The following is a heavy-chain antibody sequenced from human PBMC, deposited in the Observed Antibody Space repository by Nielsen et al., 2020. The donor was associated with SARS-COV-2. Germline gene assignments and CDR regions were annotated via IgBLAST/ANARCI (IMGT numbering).Heavy chain of an antibody. V-gene: IGHV1-3*01. Sequence: WVRQAPGQRLEWMGWINAGNGNTKYSQKFQGRVTITRDTSASTAYMELSSLRSEDTAVYYCARIYQTNCSSTSCKYTNWFDPWGQGTLVTVSS. J-gene: IGHJ5*02. CDR3: ARIYQTNCSSTSCKYTNWFDP. D-gene: IGHD2-2*01. CDR2: INAGNGNT.